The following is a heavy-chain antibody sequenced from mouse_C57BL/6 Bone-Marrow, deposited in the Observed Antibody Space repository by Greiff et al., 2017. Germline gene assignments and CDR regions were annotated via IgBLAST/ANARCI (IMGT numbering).Heavy chain of an antibody. J-gene: IGHJ2*01. CDR1: GYNIKDDY. V-gene: IGHV14-4*01. CDR2: IDPENGDT. Sequence: EVQLQQSGAELVRPGASVKLSCTASGYNIKDDYMHWVKQRPEQGLEWIGWIDPENGDTDYTSKFQGKATITADTSSNTAYLQLSSLTSEDTAVYYGTTWLITAVVASDDWGQGTTLTVSS. D-gene: IGHD1-1*01. CDR3: TTWLITAVVASDD.